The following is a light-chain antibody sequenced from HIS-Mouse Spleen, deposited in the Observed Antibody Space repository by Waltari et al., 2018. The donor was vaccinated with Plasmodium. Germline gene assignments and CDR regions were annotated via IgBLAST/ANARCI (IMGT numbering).Light chain of an antibody. CDR3: YSAADNNLV. V-gene: IGLV3-27*01. CDR2: KDS. J-gene: IGLJ3*02. CDR1: VLAKKY. Sequence: SYELTQPSSVSVSPGQTARTTCPGDVLAKKYARWFQQKPGQAPVLVIYKDSERPSGTPERFSGSSSGTTVTLTISGAQVEDEADYYCYSAADNNLVFGGGTKLTVL.